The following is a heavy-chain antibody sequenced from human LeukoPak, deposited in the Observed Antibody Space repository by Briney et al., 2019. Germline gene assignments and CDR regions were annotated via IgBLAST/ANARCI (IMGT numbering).Heavy chain of an antibody. V-gene: IGHV3-7*01. CDR1: QFTFNGSW. D-gene: IGHD1-1*01. Sequence: GGSLRLSCANSQFTFNGSWMNWVRQAPGKGLEWVANMDPTGSQKRYVDSVKGRFTISKDNPGASLYLDMRSLRAEDTAIYYCAIWTSGNYWGQGTLVTVSS. J-gene: IGHJ4*02. CDR2: MDPTGSQK. CDR3: AIWTSGNY.